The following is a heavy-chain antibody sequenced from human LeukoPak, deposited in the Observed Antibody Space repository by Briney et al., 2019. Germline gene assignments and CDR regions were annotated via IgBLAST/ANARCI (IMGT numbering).Heavy chain of an antibody. J-gene: IGHJ6*02. CDR2: INHSGST. Sequence: PSETLSLTCAVYGGSFSGYYWSWIRQPPGEGLEWIGEINHSGSTNYNPSLKSRVTISVDTSKNQFSLKLSSVTAADTAVYYCARGGGSSSYYYGMDVWGQGTTVTVSS. CDR3: ARGGGSSSYYYGMDV. CDR1: GGSFSGYY. V-gene: IGHV4-34*01. D-gene: IGHD2-2*01.